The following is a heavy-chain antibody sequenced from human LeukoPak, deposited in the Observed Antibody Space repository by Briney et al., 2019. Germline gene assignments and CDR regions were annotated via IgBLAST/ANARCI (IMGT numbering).Heavy chain of an antibody. J-gene: IGHJ5*02. Sequence: PGGSLRLSCAASGFTFSSYAMAWVRQAPGKGLEWVSGISGSGGSTYYADSVKGRFTISRDNSNNTLYLQMNSLRAEDTALYYCAKKRGGLDPWGQGTLVTVSS. CDR1: GFTFSSYA. V-gene: IGHV3-23*01. CDR2: ISGSGGST. CDR3: AKKRGGLDP. D-gene: IGHD2-15*01.